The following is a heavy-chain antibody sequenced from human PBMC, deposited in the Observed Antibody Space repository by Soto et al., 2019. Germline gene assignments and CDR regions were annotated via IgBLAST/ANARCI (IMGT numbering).Heavy chain of an antibody. D-gene: IGHD6-19*01. Sequence: QVQLQESGPGLVKPSETLSLTCTVSGGSISSYYWSWIRQPAGKGLEWIGRIYTSGSTNYNPSLQSRVTMSVDTSKNQFSLKLSSVTAADTAVYYCARDPIAVAGRQNYFDYWGQGTLVTVSS. CDR1: GGSISSYY. J-gene: IGHJ4*02. V-gene: IGHV4-4*07. CDR3: ARDPIAVAGRQNYFDY. CDR2: IYTSGST.